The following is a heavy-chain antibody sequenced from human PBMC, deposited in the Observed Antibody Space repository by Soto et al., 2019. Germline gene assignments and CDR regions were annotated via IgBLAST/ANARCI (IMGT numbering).Heavy chain of an antibody. CDR2: ISYDGSNK. CDR3: AKDRPWFDP. V-gene: IGHV3-30*18. Sequence: QVQLVEPGGGVVQPGRSLRLSCAASGFTFSSYGMHWVRQAPGKGLEWVAVISYDGSNKYYADSVKGRFTISRDNSKNTLYLQMNSLRAEDTAVYYCAKDRPWFDPWGQGTLVTVSS. CDR1: GFTFSSYG. J-gene: IGHJ5*02.